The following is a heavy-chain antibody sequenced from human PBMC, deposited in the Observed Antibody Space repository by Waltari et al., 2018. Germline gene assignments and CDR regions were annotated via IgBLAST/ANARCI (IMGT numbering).Heavy chain of an antibody. CDR3: ARGRLSSQLQARGRRGNWFDP. Sequence: QVQLHQWGAGLLKASETLSLTCAVYGGSFSGYYWNWTSQPPGKGLEWIGEINHSGSTNYNPSLKSRVTISVDTSKNQFSLRLTSVTTADTSVYYCARGRLSSQLQARGRRGNWFDPWGQGTLVTVSS. J-gene: IGHJ5*02. D-gene: IGHD3-16*02. V-gene: IGHV4-34*01. CDR1: GGSFSGYY. CDR2: INHSGST.